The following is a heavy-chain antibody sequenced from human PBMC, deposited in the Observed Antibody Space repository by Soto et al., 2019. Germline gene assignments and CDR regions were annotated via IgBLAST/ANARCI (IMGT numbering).Heavy chain of an antibody. D-gene: IGHD3-10*01. J-gene: IGHJ6*02. CDR2: INPSGGST. CDR3: ARELYGSGSYYTYYGMDV. CDR1: GYTFTSYY. Sequence: ASVKVSCKASGYTFTSYYMQWVRQAPGQGLEWMGIINPSGGSTSYAQKFQGRVTMTRDTSTSTVYMELSSLRSEDTAVYYCARELYGSGSYYTYYGMDVWGQGTTVTVSS. V-gene: IGHV1-46*01.